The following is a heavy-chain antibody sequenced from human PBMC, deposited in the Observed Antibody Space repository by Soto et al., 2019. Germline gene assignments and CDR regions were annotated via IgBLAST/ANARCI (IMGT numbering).Heavy chain of an antibody. D-gene: IGHD2-2*01. Sequence: ASVKVSCKVSGYTLTELSMHWVRQAPGKGLEWMGGFDPEDGKTIYAQKFHGRVTMTEDTSTNTAHMELSSLRSEDTAVYYCATSGYCSTTSCYYKWFDPWGQGTLVTVSS. J-gene: IGHJ5*02. CDR2: FDPEDGKT. CDR3: ATSGYCSTTSCYYKWFDP. CDR1: GYTLTELS. V-gene: IGHV1-24*01.